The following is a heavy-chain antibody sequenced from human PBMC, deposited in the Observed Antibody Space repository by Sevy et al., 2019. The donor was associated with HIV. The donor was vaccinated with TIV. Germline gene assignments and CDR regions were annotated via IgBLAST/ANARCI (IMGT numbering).Heavy chain of an antibody. CDR2: IIPIFGTA. CDR1: GGTFSSYA. V-gene: IGHV1-69*13. Sequence: ASVKVSCKASGGTFSSYAISWVRQAPGQGLEWMGGIIPIFGTANYAQKFQGRVTITADESTSTAYMELSSLRSEDTAVYYCARDRGGVVPHFGYFQHWGQGTLVTVSS. D-gene: IGHD2-15*01. J-gene: IGHJ1*01. CDR3: ARDRGGVVPHFGYFQH.